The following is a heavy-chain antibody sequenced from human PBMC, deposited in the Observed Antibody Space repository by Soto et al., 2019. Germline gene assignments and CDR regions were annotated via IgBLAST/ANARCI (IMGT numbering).Heavy chain of an antibody. V-gene: IGHV4-59*01. CDR1: SGSISSYF. Sequence: QVQLQESGPGLLKPSETLSLTCTVSSGSISSYFYIWVRQPPGKGLEWIGSVYYTGTTDYNPSLKSRVTISVDTSKTQFSLNLRSVTAADTAVYYCARDLAAVPRAIDYWGRGTLVTVSS. D-gene: IGHD6-13*01. CDR2: VYYTGTT. J-gene: IGHJ4*02. CDR3: ARDLAAVPRAIDY.